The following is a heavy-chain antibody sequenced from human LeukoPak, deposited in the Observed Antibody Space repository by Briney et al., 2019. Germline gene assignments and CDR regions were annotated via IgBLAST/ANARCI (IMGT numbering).Heavy chain of an antibody. CDR3: ASGTTDIVVVPATLRNYYFDY. V-gene: IGHV1-69*05. Sequence: GASVKVSCKASGGTFSSYEISWVRQAPGQGREWMGGIIPMFGTAKYAQKLQGRVTITTDKSTSTAYMELSSLRSEDTAVYYCASGTTDIVVVPATLRNYYFDYWGQGTLVTVSS. D-gene: IGHD2-2*01. J-gene: IGHJ4*02. CDR2: IIPMFGTA. CDR1: GGTFSSYE.